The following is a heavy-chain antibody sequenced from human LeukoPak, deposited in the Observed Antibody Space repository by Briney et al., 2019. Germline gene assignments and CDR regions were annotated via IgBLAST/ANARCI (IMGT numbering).Heavy chain of an antibody. CDR2: ITGSDGSS. D-gene: IGHD3-9*01. J-gene: IGHJ4*02. V-gene: IGHV3-23*01. Sequence: PGTSLRLSCVASGFTFTNYAMSWVRQAPGKGLEWVSAITGSDGSSYYADSVKGRFTISRDNSKNMLYLQVNSLRAEDTAVYYCAKWGDYDILTGYYVPDYWGQGTLVTVSS. CDR3: AKWGDYDILTGYYVPDY. CDR1: GFTFTNYA.